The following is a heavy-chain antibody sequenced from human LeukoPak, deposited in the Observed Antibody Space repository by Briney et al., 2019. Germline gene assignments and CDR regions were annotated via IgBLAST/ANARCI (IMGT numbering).Heavy chain of an antibody. V-gene: IGHV1-2*02. Sequence: ASVKVSCKTSGYTFTGYYMHWVRQAPGQGLEWMGWINPNSGGTNYAQKFQGRVTMTRDTSISTAYMELSRLRSDDTAVYYCARDGIVVVPAAISWGYYYYYMDVWGKGTTVTVSS. CDR3: ARDGIVVVPAAISWGYYYYYMDV. J-gene: IGHJ6*03. D-gene: IGHD2-2*01. CDR1: GYTFTGYY. CDR2: INPNSGGT.